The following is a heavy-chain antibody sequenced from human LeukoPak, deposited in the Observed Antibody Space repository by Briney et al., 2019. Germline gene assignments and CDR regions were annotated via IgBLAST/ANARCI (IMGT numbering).Heavy chain of an antibody. CDR3: AREGVTMIVVVTHDAFDI. V-gene: IGHV4-39*07. Sequence: SETLSLTCTVSSGSISSSSYYWGWIRQPPGKGLEWIGSIYYSGSTYYNPSLKSRVIISVDTSKSQFSLKLSSVTAADTAVYYCAREGVTMIVVVTHDAFDIWGQGTMVTVSS. D-gene: IGHD3-22*01. J-gene: IGHJ3*02. CDR1: SGSISSSSYY. CDR2: IYYSGST.